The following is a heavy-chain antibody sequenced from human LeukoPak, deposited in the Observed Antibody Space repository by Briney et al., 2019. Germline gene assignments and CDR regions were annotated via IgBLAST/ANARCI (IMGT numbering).Heavy chain of an antibody. CDR2: ISGSGGTT. CDR3: AKGHNRNDY. Sequence: PGGSLRLSCAASGFTFSSYAMSWVRQAPGKGLEWVSGISGSGGTTYYVDSVKGRFTISRDNSKNTLYLQMNSLRAEDTALYYCAKGHNRNDYWGQGTLVTVSS. V-gene: IGHV3-23*01. J-gene: IGHJ4*02. CDR1: GFTFSSYA. D-gene: IGHD1-14*01.